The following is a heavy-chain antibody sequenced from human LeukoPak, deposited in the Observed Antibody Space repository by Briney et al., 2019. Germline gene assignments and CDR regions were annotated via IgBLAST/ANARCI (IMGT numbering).Heavy chain of an antibody. J-gene: IGHJ5*02. CDR2: ISGSGGST. V-gene: IGHV3-23*01. CDR3: AKGRDTTTWYGSWIDR. Sequence: GGSLRLSCAASGFTFSSYAMSWVRQAPGKGLEWVSAISGSGGSTYYADSVKGRFTISRDNSKNMLYVRMNSLGSEDTAVYFCAKGRDTTTWYGSWIDRWGQGTLVTVSS. D-gene: IGHD3-10*01. CDR1: GFTFSSYA.